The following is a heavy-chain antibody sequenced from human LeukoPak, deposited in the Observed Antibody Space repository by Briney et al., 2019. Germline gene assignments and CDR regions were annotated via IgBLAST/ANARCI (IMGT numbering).Heavy chain of an antibody. CDR3: AGVMVTAPQGRFFDY. D-gene: IGHD2-21*02. CDR1: GYTFTGYY. V-gene: IGHV1-2*02. J-gene: IGHJ4*02. Sequence: ASVKVSCKASGYTFTGYYMHWVRQAPGQGGEWMGWINPNSGGTNYAQKFQGRVTMTRDTSISTAYMELSRLRSDDTAVYYCAGVMVTAPQGRFFDYWGQGTLVTVSS. CDR2: INPNSGGT.